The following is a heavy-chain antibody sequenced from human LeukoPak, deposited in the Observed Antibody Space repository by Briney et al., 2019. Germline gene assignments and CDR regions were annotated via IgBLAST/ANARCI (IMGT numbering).Heavy chain of an antibody. V-gene: IGHV1-18*01. CDR1: GYTFTSYG. CDR3: RITIFGVDLVDY. D-gene: IGHD3-3*01. CDR2: ISAYNGNT. J-gene: IGHJ4*02. Sequence: ASVKVSCKASGYTFTSYGISWVRQAPGQGLEWMGWISAYNGNTNYAQKLQGRVTITADESTSTAYMGLSSLRSEDTAVYYCRITIFGVDLVDYWGQGTLVTVSS.